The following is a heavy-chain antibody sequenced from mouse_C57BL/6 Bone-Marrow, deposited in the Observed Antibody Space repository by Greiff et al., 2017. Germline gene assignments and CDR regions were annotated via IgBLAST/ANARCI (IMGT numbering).Heavy chain of an antibody. CDR2: INPYNGDT. Sequence: VQLKESGPELVKPGASVKISCKASGYSFTGYFMNWVMQSHGKSLEWIGRINPYNGDTFYNQKFKGKATLTVDTASSTAHMELRSLTAGDSAVYYCARVFYYYGSSPEGYAMDYWGQGTSVTVSS. J-gene: IGHJ4*01. V-gene: IGHV1-20*01. CDR1: GYSFTGYF. CDR3: ARVFYYYGSSPEGYAMDY. D-gene: IGHD1-1*01.